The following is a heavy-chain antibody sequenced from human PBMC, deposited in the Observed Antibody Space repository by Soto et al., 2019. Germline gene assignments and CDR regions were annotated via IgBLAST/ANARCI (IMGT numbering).Heavy chain of an antibody. D-gene: IGHD6-6*01. J-gene: IGHJ4*02. Sequence: QVQLVQSGAEVKKPGASVKVSCKASGYAFTGYYIHWVRQAPGQGLEWMGWINPNTGGLNYSQKFRGRVTMTRDTSISTADMELSSLRSDDTALYFCASSASSIGARPDYWGQGTLVTVSS. CDR3: ASSASSIGARPDY. CDR2: INPNTGGL. CDR1: GYAFTGYY. V-gene: IGHV1-2*02.